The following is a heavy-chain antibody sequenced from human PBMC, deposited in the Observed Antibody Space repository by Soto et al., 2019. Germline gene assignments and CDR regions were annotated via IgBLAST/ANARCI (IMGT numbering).Heavy chain of an antibody. CDR1: GGTFSSYA. V-gene: IGHV1-69*01. Sequence: QVQLVQSGAEVKKPGSSVKVSCKASGGTFSSYAISWVRQAPGQGLEWMGGIIPIFGTANYAQKFQGRVTITADESTSSAYMELSSLISEDTAVYYCARRRADCSSTICYLDFGMDVWGQGTTVTVSS. CDR3: ARRRADCSSTICYLDFGMDV. J-gene: IGHJ6*02. CDR2: IIPIFGTA. D-gene: IGHD2-2*01.